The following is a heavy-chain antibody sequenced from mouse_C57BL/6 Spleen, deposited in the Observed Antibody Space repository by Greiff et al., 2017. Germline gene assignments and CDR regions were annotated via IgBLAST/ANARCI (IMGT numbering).Heavy chain of an antibody. V-gene: IGHV1-69*01. CDR3: ATYGNYGLFDY. CDR2: IDPSDSYT. D-gene: IGHD2-1*01. Sequence: VQLQQPGAELVMPGASVKLSCKASGYTFTSYWMHWVKQRPGQGLEWIGEIDPSDSYTNYNQKFKGKSTLTVDKSSSTAYMQLSSLTSEDSAVYYCATYGNYGLFDYWGQGTTLTVSS. J-gene: IGHJ2*01. CDR1: GYTFTSYW.